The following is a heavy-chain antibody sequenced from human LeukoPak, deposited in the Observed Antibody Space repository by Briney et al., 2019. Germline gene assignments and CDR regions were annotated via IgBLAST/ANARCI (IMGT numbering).Heavy chain of an antibody. CDR2: IRYDGSDI. CDR1: RFVFPSHG. CDR3: VRDTSVGAAYFDV. Sequence: GGSLRLSCAASRFVFPSHGMHWVRQAPGKGLEWVASIRYDGSDIYYADSVKGRFTISRDNSKKTLYLQLHSLRPDDTAVYYCVRDTSVGAAYFDVWGQGALVTVSS. D-gene: IGHD2-15*01. J-gene: IGHJ4*02. V-gene: IGHV3-30*02.